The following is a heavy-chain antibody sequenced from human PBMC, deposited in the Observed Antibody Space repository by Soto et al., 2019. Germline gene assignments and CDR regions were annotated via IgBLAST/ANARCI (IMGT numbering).Heavy chain of an antibody. Sequence: QVQLVQSGAEVKKPGSSVKVSCKSSGGTFSTSAISWVRQAPGQGLEWVGGIMPVFPTPDYAQKFQGRVTITADXSXTXTXLELTGLRADDTAVYYCARDKDRQQLGGNYYYMSDVWGQGTAITVAS. CDR3: ARDKDRQQLGGNYYYMSDV. CDR2: IMPVFPTP. D-gene: IGHD3-3*02. V-gene: IGHV1-69*12. CDR1: GGTFSTSA. J-gene: IGHJ6*02.